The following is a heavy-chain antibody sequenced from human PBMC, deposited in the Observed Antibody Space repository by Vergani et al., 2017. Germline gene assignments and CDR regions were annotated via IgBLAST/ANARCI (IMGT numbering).Heavy chain of an antibody. V-gene: IGHV3-23*01. CDR1: GFTFSSYA. CDR3: AKFRNIRIYYFDY. J-gene: IGHJ4*02. D-gene: IGHD2-21*01. Sequence: EVQLLESGGGLVQPGGSLRLSCAASGFTFSSYAMSWVRQAPGKGLERVSAIIGSGGSTYYAASVKGRFTISRDNAKNTRYLQMNSLSAEDTAVYYCAKFRNIRIYYFDYGGQGTLVTVSS. CDR2: IIGSGGST.